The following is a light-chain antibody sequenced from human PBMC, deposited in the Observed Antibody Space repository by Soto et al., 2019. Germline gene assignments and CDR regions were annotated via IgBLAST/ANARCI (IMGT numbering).Light chain of an antibody. CDR1: QSVSSY. J-gene: IGKJ5*01. CDR2: GTS. CDR3: QQSYSNRIT. V-gene: IGKV1-39*01. Sequence: DIQMTQSPSSLSASVGDRVTMTCRASQSVSSYLNWYQQKPGKEPELLIYGTSSLKRGVPLRFIGSGVGTNFSLTISSLQPEDFATYYCQQSYSNRITFGQGTRLEI.